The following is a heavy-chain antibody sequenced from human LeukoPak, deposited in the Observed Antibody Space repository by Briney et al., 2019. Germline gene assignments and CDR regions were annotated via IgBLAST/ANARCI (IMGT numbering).Heavy chain of an antibody. CDR1: GGSISSSSYY. Sequence: KTSETLSLTCTVSGGSISSSSYYWGWIRQPPGKGLEWIGSIYYSGSTYYNPSLKSRVTISVDTSKNQFSLKLSSVTAAGTAVYYCARDIKYYYGSGSYSYYYYYMDVWGKGTTVTVSS. D-gene: IGHD3-10*01. CDR3: ARDIKYYYGSGSYSYYYYYMDV. J-gene: IGHJ6*03. CDR2: IYYSGST. V-gene: IGHV4-39*07.